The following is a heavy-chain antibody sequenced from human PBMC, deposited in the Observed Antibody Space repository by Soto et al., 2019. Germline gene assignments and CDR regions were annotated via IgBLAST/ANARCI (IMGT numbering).Heavy chain of an antibody. D-gene: IGHD3-10*01. J-gene: IGHJ6*02. CDR2: INPSGGST. Sequence: ASVKVSCKASGYTFTSYYMHWVRQAPGQGLEWMGIINPSGGSTSYAQKFQGRVTMTRDTSTSTVYMELSSLRSEDTAVYYCARGFLASMVRGYNYGMDVWGQGTTVTVSS. CDR1: GYTFTSYY. V-gene: IGHV1-46*01. CDR3: ARGFLASMVRGYNYGMDV.